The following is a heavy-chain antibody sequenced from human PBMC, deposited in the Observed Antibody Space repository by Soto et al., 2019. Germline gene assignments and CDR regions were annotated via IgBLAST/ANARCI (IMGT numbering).Heavy chain of an antibody. D-gene: IGHD1-1*01. V-gene: IGHV3-33*02. CDR1: GYSITIHG. CDR3: GKDIRSGSIDY. Sequence: GGSLRLTCAASGYSITIHGMHWVRQAPGKGLEWVALIWSHGTDQYYADSVRGRFTVSRDTSTNTVFLQMHSLRADDTATYYCGKDIRSGSIDYWGQGTPVTVSS. CDR2: IWSHGTDQ. J-gene: IGHJ4*02.